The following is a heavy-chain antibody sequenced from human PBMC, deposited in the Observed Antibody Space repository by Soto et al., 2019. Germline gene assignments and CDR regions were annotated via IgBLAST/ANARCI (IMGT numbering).Heavy chain of an antibody. CDR2: ISSSSSYI. CDR1: GFTFSSYS. J-gene: IGHJ6*02. CDR3: ARDARTYGMDV. Sequence: GGSLRLSGAASGFTFSSYSINWVRQAPGKGLEWVSSISSSSSYIYYADSVKGRFTISRDNAKNSLYLQMNSLRAEDTAVYYCARDARTYGMDVWGQGTTVTVSS. V-gene: IGHV3-21*01.